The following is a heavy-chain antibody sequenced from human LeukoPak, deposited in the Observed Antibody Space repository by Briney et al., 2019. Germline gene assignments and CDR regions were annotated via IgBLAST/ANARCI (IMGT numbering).Heavy chain of an antibody. J-gene: IGHJ4*02. D-gene: IGHD1-26*01. V-gene: IGHV1-69*13. CDR2: ITPIFDTP. Sequence: ASVKVSCKVSGGTFSNDSITWVRQAPGQGLEWVGGITPIFDTPNYAPKLQGRLTINADGSTSTVYMELRSLRSEDTAVYFCARGPPPLYSGSYRPLDHWGQGTLVTVSS. CDR1: GGTFSNDS. CDR3: ARGPPPLYSGSYRPLDH.